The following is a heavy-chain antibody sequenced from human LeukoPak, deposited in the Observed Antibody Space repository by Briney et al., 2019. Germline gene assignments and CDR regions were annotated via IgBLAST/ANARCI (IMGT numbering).Heavy chain of an antibody. Sequence: GASVKVSCKASGYTFTSYYMHWVRQAPGQGLEWMGIINPSGGSTSYAQKFQGRVTMTRDMSTSTVYMELSSLRSEDTAVYYCARGGYCSGTSCYTGGFDPWGQGTLVTVSS. J-gene: IGHJ5*02. CDR3: ARGGYCSGTSCYTGGFDP. D-gene: IGHD2-2*02. CDR2: INPSGGST. V-gene: IGHV1-46*01. CDR1: GYTFTSYY.